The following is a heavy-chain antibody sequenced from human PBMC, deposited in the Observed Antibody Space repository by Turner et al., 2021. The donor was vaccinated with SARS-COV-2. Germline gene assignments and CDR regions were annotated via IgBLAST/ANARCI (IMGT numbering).Heavy chain of an antibody. Sequence: EVHLLESGGGSVQPGGSLRLSCAASGFTFSSYALSWGRQAAGKGVEWVSAMSGSGDNTRYTDSVKGRFTISRDNSKKTLFLQMNSLRAEDTAVYYCVKARYINGWCHFDYWGQGTLVTVSS. CDR2: MSGSGDNT. J-gene: IGHJ4*02. CDR1: GFTFSSYA. V-gene: IGHV3-23*01. D-gene: IGHD6-19*01. CDR3: VKARYINGWCHFDY.